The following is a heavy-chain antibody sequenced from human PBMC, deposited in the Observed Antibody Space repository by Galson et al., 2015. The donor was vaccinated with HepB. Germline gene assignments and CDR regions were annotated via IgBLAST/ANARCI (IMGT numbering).Heavy chain of an antibody. V-gene: IGHV3-21*01. CDR2: INSDSTYI. D-gene: IGHD3-10*01. CDR3: AARLLHSGGMDV. J-gene: IGHJ6*02. Sequence: SLRLSCAASGFTFNDYNMIWVRQAPGKGLEWVSSINSDSTYIYYADSVRGRFTISRDNAKNTLYLQMNSLRAEDTAVYYCAARLLHSGGMDVWGQGTTVTVSS. CDR1: GFTFNDYN.